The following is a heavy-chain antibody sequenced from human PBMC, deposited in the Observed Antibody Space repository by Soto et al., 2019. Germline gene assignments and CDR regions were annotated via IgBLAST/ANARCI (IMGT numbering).Heavy chain of an antibody. CDR1: GFTFSRYW. CDR2: IHIYGSST. D-gene: IGHD2-2*03. CDR3: ARGWIGDLNDAFDI. V-gene: IGHV3-74*01. J-gene: IGHJ3*02. Sequence: EVQLVESGGGSVQPGGSLRLSCAASGFTFSRYWMHWVRQAPGKGLVWVSRIHIYGSSTDYADSVKGRFTISRDNAKNTLYLQMNSLRVEDTAVYYCARGWIGDLNDAFDIWGQGTMVTVSS.